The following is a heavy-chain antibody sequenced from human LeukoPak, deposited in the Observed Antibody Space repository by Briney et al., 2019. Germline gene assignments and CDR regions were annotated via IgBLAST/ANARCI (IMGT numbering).Heavy chain of an antibody. J-gene: IGHJ5*02. CDR3: ARAGETYDFWSGPNRIDH. Sequence: GGSLRLSCAASGFTFSTYWMTWVRQAPGQGLEWVANIQQDGSEKYYVDSVKGRFTISRDNAKNSLYLQMNSLRAEDTALYYCARAGETYDFWSGPNRIDHWGQGTLVTVSS. CDR1: GFTFSTYW. CDR2: IQQDGSEK. V-gene: IGHV3-7*03. D-gene: IGHD3-3*01.